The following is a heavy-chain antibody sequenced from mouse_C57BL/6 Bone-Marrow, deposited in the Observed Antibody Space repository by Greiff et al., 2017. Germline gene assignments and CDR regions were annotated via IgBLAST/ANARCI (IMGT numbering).Heavy chain of an antibody. J-gene: IGHJ3*01. CDR3: ARHAVGYSSWFAY. V-gene: IGHV2-6-1*01. CDR1: GFSLTSYG. Sequence: VQLQQSGPGLVAPSQSLSITCTVSGFSLTSYGVHWVRQPPGKGLEWLVVIWSDGSTTYNSALKSRLSISKDNSKSQVFLKMNSLQTDDTAMYYCARHAVGYSSWFAYWGQGTLVTVSA. CDR2: IWSDGST. D-gene: IGHD2-3*01.